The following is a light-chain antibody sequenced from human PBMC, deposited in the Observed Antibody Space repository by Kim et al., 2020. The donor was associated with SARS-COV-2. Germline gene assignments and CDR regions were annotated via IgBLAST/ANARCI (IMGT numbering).Light chain of an antibody. CDR3: CSYAGSYSWV. CDR2: DVS. CDR1: SSDVGGYND. V-gene: IGLV2-11*01. Sequence: GQSFAVTCAGTSSDVGGYNDGSRYQQHPGKAPKLMIYDVSKRPSGVPDRFSGAKSGDTASLTISGLQAEDEADYYCCSYAGSYSWVFGGGTQLTVL. J-gene: IGLJ3*02.